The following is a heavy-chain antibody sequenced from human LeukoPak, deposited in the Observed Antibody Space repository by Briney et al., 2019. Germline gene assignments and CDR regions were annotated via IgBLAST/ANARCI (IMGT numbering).Heavy chain of an antibody. J-gene: IGHJ4*02. Sequence: SETLPLTCTVSGGSISSYYWSWIRQPPGKGLEWIGYIYYSGSTNYNPSLKSRVTISVDTSKNQSSLKLSSVTAADTAVYYCASSLTTVPTFDYWGQGTLVTVSS. CDR3: ASSLTTVPTFDY. CDR1: GGSISSYY. D-gene: IGHD4-17*01. V-gene: IGHV4-59*01. CDR2: IYYSGST.